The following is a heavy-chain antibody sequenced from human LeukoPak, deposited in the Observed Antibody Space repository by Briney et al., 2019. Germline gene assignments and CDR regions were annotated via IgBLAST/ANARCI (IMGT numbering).Heavy chain of an antibody. CDR3: ATTGATSPSSASWFNIEY. CDR1: GGSVTSYY. J-gene: IGHJ4*02. D-gene: IGHD6-13*01. Sequence: SETLSLTCTVSGGSVTSYYCNWVRQPPGRGLEWIGFIYYSGGTNYNPSLESRVTISLDTAKNQFSLKLRSVTAEDTAVYYCATTGATSPSSASWFNIEYWGQGTLVPVSS. CDR2: IYYSGGT. V-gene: IGHV4-59*08.